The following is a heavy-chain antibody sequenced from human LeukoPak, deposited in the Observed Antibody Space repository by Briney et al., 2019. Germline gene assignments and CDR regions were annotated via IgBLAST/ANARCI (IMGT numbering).Heavy chain of an antibody. CDR3: ARGHAAGTPAAKKTIDY. D-gene: IGHD6-13*01. CDR2: INHSGST. Sequence: PSETLSLTCAVYGGSFSGYYWSWIRQPPGKGLEWIGEINHSGSTNYNPSLKSRVTISVDTSKNQFSLKLSSVTAADTAVYYWARGHAAGTPAAKKTIDYWGQGTLVTVSS. CDR1: GGSFSGYY. J-gene: IGHJ4*02. V-gene: IGHV4-34*01.